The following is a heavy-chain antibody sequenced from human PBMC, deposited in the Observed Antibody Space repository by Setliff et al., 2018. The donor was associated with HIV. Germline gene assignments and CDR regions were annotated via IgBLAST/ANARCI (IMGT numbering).Heavy chain of an antibody. D-gene: IGHD3-3*01. Sequence: PGGSLRLSCAASGFTFSDYYMSWIRQAPGKGLEWVSYISSSGSTIYYADSVKGRFTISRDNSKSTLYLQMNSLRAEDTAFYYCARIFGVVIDYWGQGALVTVSS. CDR1: GFTFSDYY. J-gene: IGHJ4*02. CDR2: ISSSGSTI. V-gene: IGHV3-11*01. CDR3: ARIFGVVIDY.